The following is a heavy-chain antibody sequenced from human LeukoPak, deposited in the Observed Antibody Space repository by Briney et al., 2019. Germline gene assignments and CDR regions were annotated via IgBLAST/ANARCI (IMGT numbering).Heavy chain of an antibody. D-gene: IGHD6-13*01. J-gene: IGHJ4*02. V-gene: IGHV4-34*01. CDR1: GGSFSGYY. CDR3: ARGPGLRPGPQQLVRGGVSYFDY. Sequence: SETLSLTCAVYGGSFSGYYWSWIRQPPGKGLEWIGEINHSGSTNYNPSLKSRVTISVDTSKNQFSLKLSSVTAADTAVYYCARGPGLRPGPQQLVRGGVSYFDYWGQGTLVTVSS. CDR2: INHSGST.